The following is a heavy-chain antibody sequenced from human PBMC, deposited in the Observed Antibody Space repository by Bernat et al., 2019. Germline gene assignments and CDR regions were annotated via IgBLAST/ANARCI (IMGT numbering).Heavy chain of an antibody. J-gene: IGHJ5*01. D-gene: IGHD2-2*01. Sequence: QVQLVQSGAEVKKPGAAMKVSCKASGFTFTSYYMHLVRQAPGQGLEWMGIIIPTAGQTGYAQNFQGRVTMTADTSTNTVYMELSSLRSEDTAVYYCAAAPSKVPAANIWFDPWGQGTLVTVSS. CDR3: AAAPSKVPAANIWFDP. CDR1: GFTFTSYY. CDR2: IIPTAGQT. V-gene: IGHV1-46*01.